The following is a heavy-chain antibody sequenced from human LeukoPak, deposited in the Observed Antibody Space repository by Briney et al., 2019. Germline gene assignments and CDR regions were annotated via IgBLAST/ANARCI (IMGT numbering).Heavy chain of an antibody. J-gene: IGHJ4*02. CDR2: IKSKTDGGTT. D-gene: IGHD3-10*01. Sequence: PGGSLRLSCAASGFAFSNAWMSWVRQAPGKGLEWVGRIKSKTDGGTTDYAAPVKGRFTISRDDSKNTLYLQMNSLKTEDTAVYYCTTPPGRYGSGSWSQGTLVTVSS. V-gene: IGHV3-15*01. CDR3: TTPPGRYGSGS. CDR1: GFAFSNAW.